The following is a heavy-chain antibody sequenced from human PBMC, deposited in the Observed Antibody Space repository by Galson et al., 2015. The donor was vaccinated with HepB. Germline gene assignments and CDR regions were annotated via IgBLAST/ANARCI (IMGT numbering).Heavy chain of an antibody. CDR2: ISYDGSNK. CDR1: GFTFSSYA. J-gene: IGHJ4*02. D-gene: IGHD5-12*01. CDR3: ARTPSYIIVATTPVAFDY. V-gene: IGHV3-30*04. Sequence: SLRLSCAASGFTFSSYAMHWVRQAPGKGLEWVAVISYDGSNKYYADSVKGRFTISRDNSKNTLYLQMNSLRAEDTAVYYCARTPSYIIVATTPVAFDYWGQGTLVTVSS.